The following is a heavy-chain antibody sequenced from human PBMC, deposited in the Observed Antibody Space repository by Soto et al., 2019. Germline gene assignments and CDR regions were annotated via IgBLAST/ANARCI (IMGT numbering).Heavy chain of an antibody. Sequence: GGSLRLSCAASGFSFSSYAMSWARQAPGKGLEWVSVISNSGGTTFYADSVKGRFTISRDNFKNTVFLQMSSLRAEDTAVYYCAKYVAVAGTALYGMDVWGQGTTVTV. D-gene: IGHD6-19*01. CDR3: AKYVAVAGTALYGMDV. J-gene: IGHJ6*02. CDR2: ISNSGGTT. CDR1: GFSFSSYA. V-gene: IGHV3-23*01.